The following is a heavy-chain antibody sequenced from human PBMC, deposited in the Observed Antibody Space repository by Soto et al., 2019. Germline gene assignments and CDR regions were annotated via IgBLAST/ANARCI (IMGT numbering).Heavy chain of an antibody. CDR1: GFTFDDYA. D-gene: IGHD6-6*01. CDR2: ISWDGGST. J-gene: IGHJ6*02. CDR3: AKTMGTSIVAPMDV. V-gene: IGHV3-43D*04. Sequence: ETLRLSCAAAGFTFDDYAMHWVRQPPGKGLHWVSLISWDGGSTYYADSVKGRFTISRDNSKNSLYLQMNSLRAEDTALYSCAKTMGTSIVAPMDVWGQGTTVTVSS.